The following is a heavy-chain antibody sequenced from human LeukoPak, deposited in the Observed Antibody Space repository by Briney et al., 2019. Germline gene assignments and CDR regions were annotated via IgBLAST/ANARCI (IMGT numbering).Heavy chain of an antibody. CDR2: ISSSSSYI. D-gene: IGHD3-22*01. Sequence: GGSLRLSCAVSGFTFSSNSMNWVRQAPGKGLEWVSSISSSSSYIYYADSVKGRFTISRDNAKNSLYLQMNSLRAEDTAVYYCARDYYDTSGYNLGDYWGQGTLVTVSS. V-gene: IGHV3-21*01. J-gene: IGHJ4*02. CDR1: GFTFSSNS. CDR3: ARDYYDTSGYNLGDY.